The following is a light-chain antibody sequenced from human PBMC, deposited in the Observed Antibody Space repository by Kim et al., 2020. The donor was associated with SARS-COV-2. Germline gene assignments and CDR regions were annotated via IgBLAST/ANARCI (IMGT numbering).Light chain of an antibody. CDR2: DTS. V-gene: IGLV7-46*01. Sequence: PGGTVTPTCGSRPGAVSSDHYPHWFQQKPGQAPRALIHDTSNRQSWTPVRFSGSLLGDKAALTLSGAQPEDEGDYYCLLSYSGGRVFGGGTQLTVL. CDR1: PGAVSSDHY. J-gene: IGLJ2*01. CDR3: LLSYSGGRV.